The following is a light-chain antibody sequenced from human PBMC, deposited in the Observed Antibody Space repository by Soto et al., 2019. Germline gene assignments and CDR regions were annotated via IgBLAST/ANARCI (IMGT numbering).Light chain of an antibody. CDR3: QQRGT. CDR1: QSVSSSY. Sequence: EIVLTQSPATLSLSPGERATLSCGASQSVSSSYLAWYQQKPGQAPRLLIHGATTRATGIPARFSGSGSETEFTLTISSLEPEDFAVYYCQQRGTFGGGTKVDIK. CDR2: GAT. J-gene: IGKJ4*01. V-gene: IGKV3-20*02.